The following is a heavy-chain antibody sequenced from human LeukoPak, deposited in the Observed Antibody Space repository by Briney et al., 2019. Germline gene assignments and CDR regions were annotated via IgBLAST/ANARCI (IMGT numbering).Heavy chain of an antibody. D-gene: IGHD1-1*01. CDR3: AKDRMHNTEDY. V-gene: IGHV3-23*01. CDR2: ISGSGGST. CDR1: GFTFTSYA. J-gene: IGHJ4*02. Sequence: GGSLRLSCAASGFTFTSYAMSWVRQASGKGLEWVSTISGSGGSTYYADSVKGRFTISRDNSKNTLYLQMNSLRAEDTAVYYCAKDRMHNTEDYWGQGTLVTVSS.